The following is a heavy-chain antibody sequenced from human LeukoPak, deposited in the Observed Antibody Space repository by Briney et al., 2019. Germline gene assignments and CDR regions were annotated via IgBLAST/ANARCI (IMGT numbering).Heavy chain of an antibody. CDR3: ARLGYGGSGWYFDD. Sequence: GGPLRLSCAASGFTFNSYAISWVRQAPGKGLEWVSTICGSGDTIYNADPVKGRFTLSRDNSNNTLNLQMNSLRAEDTAVYYCARLGYGGSGWYFDDWGRGTLVTVSS. CDR2: ICGSGDTI. CDR1: GFTFNSYA. D-gene: IGHD6-19*01. V-gene: IGHV3-23*01. J-gene: IGHJ4*02.